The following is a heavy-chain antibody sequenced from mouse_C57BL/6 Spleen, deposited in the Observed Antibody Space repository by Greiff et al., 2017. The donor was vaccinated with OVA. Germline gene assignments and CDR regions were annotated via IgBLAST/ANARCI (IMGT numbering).Heavy chain of an antibody. J-gene: IGHJ2*01. D-gene: IGHD2-5*01. Sequence: VQLQQSGPGLVKPSQSLSLTCSVTGYSITSGYYWNWIRQFPGNKLEWMGYISYDGSNNYNPSLKNRISITRDTSKNQFFLKLNSVTTEDTATYYCARGYSNYDYWGQGTTLTVSS. CDR2: ISYDGSN. CDR3: ARGYSNYDY. V-gene: IGHV3-6*01. CDR1: GYSITSGYY.